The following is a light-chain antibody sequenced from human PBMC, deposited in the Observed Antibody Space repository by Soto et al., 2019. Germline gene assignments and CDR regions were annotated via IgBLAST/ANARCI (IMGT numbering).Light chain of an antibody. V-gene: IGLV2-8*01. CDR1: SSDVGAYNS. CDR3: TSYAGSDNYV. J-gene: IGLJ1*01. Sequence: QSALTQPPSASGSPGQSVTISCTGTSSDVGAYNSVSWYQHHPGKAPKLMIYEVSKRPSGVPDRFSGSKSANTASLTVSGLQPEDEDDYYCTSYAGSDNYVFGPGTKVTVL. CDR2: EVS.